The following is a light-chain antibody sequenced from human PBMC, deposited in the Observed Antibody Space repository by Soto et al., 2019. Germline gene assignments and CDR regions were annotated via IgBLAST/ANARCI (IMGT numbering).Light chain of an antibody. J-gene: IGLJ2*01. V-gene: IGLV2-23*01. Sequence: QSALTQPPSVSGSPGQSITISCTGTSSDVGSYNLVSWYQQHPGKAPKLMIYEGSKRPSGVSNRFSGSKSGNTASLTISGLQDEDEADYYCCSYEGFVVFGGGTKVTVL. CDR3: CSYEGFVV. CDR2: EGS. CDR1: SSDVGSYNL.